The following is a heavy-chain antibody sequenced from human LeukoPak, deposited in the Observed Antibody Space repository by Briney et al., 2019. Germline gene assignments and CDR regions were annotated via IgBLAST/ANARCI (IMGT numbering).Heavy chain of an antibody. Sequence: ASVKVSCKASGGTSSSYAISWVRQAPGQGLEWMGGIIPIFGTANYAQKFQGRVTITTDESTSTAYMELSSLRSEDTAVYYCARDLTYDFWSGYPSWGQGTLVTVSS. V-gene: IGHV1-69*05. CDR2: IIPIFGTA. D-gene: IGHD3-3*01. CDR1: GGTSSSYA. CDR3: ARDLTYDFWSGYPS. J-gene: IGHJ4*02.